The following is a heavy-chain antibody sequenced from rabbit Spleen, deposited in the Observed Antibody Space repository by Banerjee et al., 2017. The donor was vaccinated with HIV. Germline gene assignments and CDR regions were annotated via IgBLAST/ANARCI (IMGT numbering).Heavy chain of an antibody. J-gene: IGHJ6*01. CDR2: IDAGSSGFT. CDR1: GVSFSISSY. V-gene: IGHV1S40*01. D-gene: IGHD8-1*01. CDR3: ARDSGSSFSSYGMDL. Sequence: QSLEESGGGLVKPGASLTLTCKASGVSFSISSYMCWVRQAPGKGLEWIACIDAGSSGFTYFATWAKGRFAISKTSSTTVTLQMTRLTAADTATYFCARDSGSSFSSYGMDLWGPGTLVTVS.